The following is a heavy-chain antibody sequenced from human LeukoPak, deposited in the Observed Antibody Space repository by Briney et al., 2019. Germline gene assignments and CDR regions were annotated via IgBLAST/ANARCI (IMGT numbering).Heavy chain of an antibody. D-gene: IGHD6-19*01. Sequence: ASVKVSCKASGYTFSSHGISWVRQAPGQGLEWMGWVSCYNGDTNYAQKFQGRVTLTTDRTTSTAYLELRSLTADDTAVYYCARDPSNTSGWMTWFDPWGQGTLVTVSS. CDR1: GYTFSSHG. V-gene: IGHV1-18*04. CDR2: VSCYNGDT. CDR3: ARDPSNTSGWMTWFDP. J-gene: IGHJ5*02.